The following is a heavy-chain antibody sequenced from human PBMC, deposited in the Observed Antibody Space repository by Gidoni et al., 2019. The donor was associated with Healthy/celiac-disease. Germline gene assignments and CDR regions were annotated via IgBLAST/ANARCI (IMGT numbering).Heavy chain of an antibody. V-gene: IGHV4-59*01. J-gene: IGHJ4*02. Sequence: QVQLQESGPGLVKPSETLSLTCTVSGGSISSYYWSWIRQPPGKGLEWIGYIYYSGSTNYNPSLKSRVTISVDTSKNQFSLKLSSVTAADTAVYYCARVHYDSSGYYYGVFDYWGQGTLVTVSS. CDR2: IYYSGST. CDR3: ARVHYDSSGYYYGVFDY. D-gene: IGHD3-22*01. CDR1: GGSISSYY.